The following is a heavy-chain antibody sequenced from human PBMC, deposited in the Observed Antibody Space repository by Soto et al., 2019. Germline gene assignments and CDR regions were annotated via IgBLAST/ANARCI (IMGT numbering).Heavy chain of an antibody. Sequence: EVQLVESGGGLVKPGGSLRLSCAASGFTFSSYAMHWVRQAPGKGLEYVSVISGNGDSTYYANSVKGRFTISRDNSKNTLYLQMGSLRAEDMAVYYCARRGYGLYFDYWGQGTLVTVSS. J-gene: IGHJ4*02. V-gene: IGHV3-64*01. D-gene: IGHD3-10*01. CDR1: GFTFSSYA. CDR2: ISGNGDST. CDR3: ARRGYGLYFDY.